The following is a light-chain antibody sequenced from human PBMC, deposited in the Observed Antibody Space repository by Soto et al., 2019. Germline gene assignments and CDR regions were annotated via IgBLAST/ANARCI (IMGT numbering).Light chain of an antibody. Sequence: QSALTQPASVSGSPGQSITIACTGTSSDVGGYKYVSWYQHHPGKAPKLMIYEVSNRPSGVSNRFSVSKSGNTASLTISGLQAEDEADYYCSSYSSSILVFGTGTKVTVL. CDR2: EVS. CDR3: SSYSSSILV. V-gene: IGLV2-14*01. CDR1: SSDVGGYKY. J-gene: IGLJ1*01.